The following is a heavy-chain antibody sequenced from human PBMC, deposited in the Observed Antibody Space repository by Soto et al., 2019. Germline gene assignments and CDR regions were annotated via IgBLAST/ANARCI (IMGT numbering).Heavy chain of an antibody. Sequence: EVQLVESGGGLVQPGGSLRLSCAASGFTFSSYSMNWVRQAPGKGLEWVSYISSSSSTIYYADSVKGRFTISRDNAKNSLYLQMNSLRDEDTAVYYCARDDRTCSSTSCYEPYYYYGMDVWGQGTTVTVSS. CDR3: ARDDRTCSSTSCYEPYYYYGMDV. V-gene: IGHV3-48*02. CDR2: ISSSSSTI. CDR1: GFTFSSYS. D-gene: IGHD2-2*01. J-gene: IGHJ6*02.